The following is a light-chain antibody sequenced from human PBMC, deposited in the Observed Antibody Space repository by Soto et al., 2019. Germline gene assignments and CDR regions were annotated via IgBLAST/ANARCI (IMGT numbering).Light chain of an antibody. CDR2: DVT. CDR1: SSDVGGYNY. J-gene: IGLJ1*01. CDR3: SSYRRGSTYV. Sequence: QSALTQPASVSGSPGQSITVSCTGTSSDVGGYNYVSWYQQYPGKVPRLMIYDVTNRPSGVSNRFSGSKSGNTASLTISGLHAEDEADYYCSSYRRGSTYVFGTGTKVTVL. V-gene: IGLV2-14*01.